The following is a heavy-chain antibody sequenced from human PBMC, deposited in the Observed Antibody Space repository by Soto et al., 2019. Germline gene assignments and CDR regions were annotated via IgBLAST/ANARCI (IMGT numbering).Heavy chain of an antibody. CDR1: GFTFSNAW. J-gene: IGHJ6*02. CDR3: TRLERDYYYGMDV. CDR2: IKSKTDGGTT. Sequence: GGSLRLSCAASGFTFSNAWMSWVRQAPGKGLEWVGRIKSKTDGGTTDYAAPVKGRFTISRDDSKNTLYLQMNSLKTEDTAVYYCTRLERDYYYGMDVWGQGTTVTRLL. V-gene: IGHV3-15*01.